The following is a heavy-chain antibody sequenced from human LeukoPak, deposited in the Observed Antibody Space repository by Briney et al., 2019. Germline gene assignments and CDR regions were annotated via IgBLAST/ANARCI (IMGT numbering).Heavy chain of an antibody. CDR3: ARVAVAGYAFDI. Sequence: GGSLRLSCAASGFTFSDYYMSWVRQAPGKGLEWVANIKQDGSEKYYVDSVKGRFTISRDNAKNSLYLQMNSLRAEDTAVYYCARVAVAGYAFDIWGQGTMVTVSS. V-gene: IGHV3-7*01. D-gene: IGHD6-19*01. CDR1: GFTFSDYY. J-gene: IGHJ3*02. CDR2: IKQDGSEK.